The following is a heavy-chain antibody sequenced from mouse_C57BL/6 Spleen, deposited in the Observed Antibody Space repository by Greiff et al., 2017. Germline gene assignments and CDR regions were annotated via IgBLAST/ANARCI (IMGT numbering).Heavy chain of an antibody. J-gene: IGHJ2*01. CDR3: ARSRGSITTVVAPFDY. V-gene: IGHV1-54*01. CDR1: GYAFTNYL. CDR2: INPGSGGT. D-gene: IGHD1-1*01. Sequence: QVQLQQSGAELVRPGTSVKVSCKASGYAFTNYLIEWVKQRPGQGLEWIGVINPGSGGTNYNEKFKGKATLTADKSSSTAYMQLSSLTSEDSAVYFCARSRGSITTVVAPFDYGGQGTTLTVSS.